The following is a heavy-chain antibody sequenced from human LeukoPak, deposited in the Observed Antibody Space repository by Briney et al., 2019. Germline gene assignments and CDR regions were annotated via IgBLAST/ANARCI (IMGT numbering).Heavy chain of an antibody. V-gene: IGHV3-11*04. D-gene: IGHD1-26*01. CDR3: ARDKVVGATYFDY. Sequence: GGSLRLSCAASGFTFSDYYMSWIRQAPGKGLEWVSYISSSGSTIYYADSVKGRFTISRDNAKNSLYLQMNSLRAEDTGIYYCARDKVVGATYFDYWGQGILVTVSS. CDR1: GFTFSDYY. J-gene: IGHJ4*02. CDR2: ISSSGSTI.